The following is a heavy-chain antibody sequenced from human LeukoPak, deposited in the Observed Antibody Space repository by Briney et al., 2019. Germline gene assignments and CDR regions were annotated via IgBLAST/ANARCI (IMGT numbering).Heavy chain of an antibody. D-gene: IGHD6-19*01. V-gene: IGHV4-39*01. CDR3: ARQQYRSGSTYHIDY. Sequence: SETLSLTCTVSGGSISTSYSWGWIRQPPGKVLEWIGTFYYSGSTDYNPSLKSRVTISVDTSKNQFSLKLSSITDADTAVYYCARQQYRSGSTYHIDYWGQGTLVTVSS. CDR1: GGSISTSYS. J-gene: IGHJ4*02. CDR2: FYYSGST.